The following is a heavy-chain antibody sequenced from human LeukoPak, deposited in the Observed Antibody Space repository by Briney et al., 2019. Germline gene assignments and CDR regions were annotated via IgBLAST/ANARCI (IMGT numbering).Heavy chain of an antibody. J-gene: IGHJ4*02. Sequence: GGSLRLSCAASGFTFSSYWMHWVRQAPGKGLVWVSRINSDGSSISYADSVKGRLTISRDNAKNTLYLQMNRLRAEDTAVYYCARGTGYGVFDYWGQGTLVTVSS. CDR2: INSDGSSI. CDR1: GFTFSSYW. D-gene: IGHD1-14*01. V-gene: IGHV3-74*01. CDR3: ARGTGYGVFDY.